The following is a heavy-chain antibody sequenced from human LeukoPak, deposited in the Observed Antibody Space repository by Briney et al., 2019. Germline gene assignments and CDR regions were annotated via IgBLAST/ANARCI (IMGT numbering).Heavy chain of an antibody. CDR1: GFTVSSNY. V-gene: IGHV3-66*01. J-gene: IGHJ4*02. D-gene: IGHD3-16*01. Sequence: PGGSLRLSCAASGFTVSSNYMSWVRQAPGKGLEWVSVIYSGGSTYYADSVKGRFTISRDNSKNTLYLQMNSLRAEDTAVYYCAREREGGRSGHGYPPHWGQGTLVTVSS. CDR2: IYSGGST. CDR3: AREREGGRSGHGYPPH.